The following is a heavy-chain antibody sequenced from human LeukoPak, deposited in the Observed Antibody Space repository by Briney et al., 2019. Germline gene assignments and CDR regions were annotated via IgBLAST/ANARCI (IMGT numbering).Heavy chain of an antibody. J-gene: IGHJ4*02. CDR1: GFTFSSYA. CDR3: AKDGSFRGATYFDY. Sequence: PGGSLRLSCAASGFTFSSYAMSWVRQAPGKGLEWVSAISGSAGSTYYADSVKGRFTISRDNSKNTLYLQMNSLRAEDTAVYYCAKDGSFRGATYFDYWGQGTLVTVSS. V-gene: IGHV3-23*01. CDR2: ISGSAGST. D-gene: IGHD1-26*01.